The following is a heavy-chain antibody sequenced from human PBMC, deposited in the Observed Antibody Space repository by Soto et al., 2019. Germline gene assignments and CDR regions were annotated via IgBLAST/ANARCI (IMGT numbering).Heavy chain of an antibody. V-gene: IGHV1-8*01. CDR3: AREARGYCSSTSCYRDAFDI. Sequence: ASVKVSCKASGYTFNSYDINWVRQATGQGLEWMGWMNPNSGNTGYAQKFQGRVTMTRNTSISTAYMELSSLRSEDTAVYYCAREARGYCSSTSCYRDAFDIWGQGTMVTVSS. D-gene: IGHD2-2*01. CDR1: GYTFNSYD. CDR2: MNPNSGNT. J-gene: IGHJ3*02.